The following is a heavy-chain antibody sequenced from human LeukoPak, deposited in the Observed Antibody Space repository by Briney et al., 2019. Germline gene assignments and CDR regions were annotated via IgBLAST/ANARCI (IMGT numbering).Heavy chain of an antibody. CDR1: GGSISSSSYY. D-gene: IGHD3-10*01. Sequence: SETLSLTCTVSGGSISSSSYYWGWIRQPPGKGLEWIGSIYYSGSTYYNPSLKSRVTISVDTSKNQFSLKLSSVTAADTAVYYCARQGVGGYYGSGSLYYFDYWGQGTLVTVSS. V-gene: IGHV4-39*01. CDR2: IYYSGST. J-gene: IGHJ4*02. CDR3: ARQGVGGYYGSGSLYYFDY.